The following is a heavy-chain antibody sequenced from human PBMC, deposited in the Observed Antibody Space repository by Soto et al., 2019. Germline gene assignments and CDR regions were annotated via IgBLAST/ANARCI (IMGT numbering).Heavy chain of an antibody. CDR3: ARKTAVARGWFDP. D-gene: IGHD6-19*01. CDR2: IYHSGST. Sequence: QVQLQESGPGLVKPSGTLSLTCAVSGGSISSSNWWSWVRQPPGKGLEWIGEIYHSGSTNYNPSLQSQAPISVDKSKSQFSLQLSSVTAADTAGYYCARKTAVARGWFDPWGQGTLVTVSS. J-gene: IGHJ5*02. CDR1: GGSISSSNW. V-gene: IGHV4-4*02.